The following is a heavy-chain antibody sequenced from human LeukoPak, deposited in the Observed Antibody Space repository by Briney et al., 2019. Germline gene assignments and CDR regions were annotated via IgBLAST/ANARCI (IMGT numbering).Heavy chain of an antibody. D-gene: IGHD3-3*01. CDR3: AKDVKAGSGDYYFDY. V-gene: IGHV3-23*01. J-gene: IGHJ4*02. CDR1: GFTFSRYA. Sequence: GGSLRLSCAASGFTFSRYALNWPRQAPGKGVEWVSTYSGSGGSTYYADSERRRFTISRDNSENTLYPRMNSMTAEDTAVYYCAKDVKAGSGDYYFDYWGQGTLVTVSS. CDR2: YSGSGGST.